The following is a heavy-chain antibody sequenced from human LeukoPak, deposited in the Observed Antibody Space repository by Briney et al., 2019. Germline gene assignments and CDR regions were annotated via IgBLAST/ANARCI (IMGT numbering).Heavy chain of an antibody. D-gene: IGHD6-13*01. CDR2: IYTSGST. CDR1: GGSISGYY. V-gene: IGHV4-4*07. CDR3: ARHSSWRTNWFDP. Sequence: SETLSLTCTVFGGSISGYYWGWVRQPAGEGLEWIGRIYTSGSTNYNPSLKSRVTMSVDTSKNQLSLKLSSVTAADTAVYYCARHSSWRTNWFDPWGQGTLVTVSS. J-gene: IGHJ5*02.